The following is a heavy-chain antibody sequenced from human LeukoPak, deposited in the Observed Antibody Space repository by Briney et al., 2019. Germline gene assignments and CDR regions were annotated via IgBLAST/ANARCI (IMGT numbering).Heavy chain of an antibody. Sequence: GGSLSHSLVASGFTFSGYSMNWIRQAPGRGLEWVSSLSSDSGYIYYADSVRGRFTASRDNAANSLNLHMTSLRADDTAVYFCTRSPDRDYSQTGSGRYVTWGQGTMVSVSS. D-gene: IGHD6-19*01. J-gene: IGHJ5*02. CDR3: TRSPDRDYSQTGSGRYVT. CDR1: GFTFSGYS. V-gene: IGHV3-21*06. CDR2: LSSDSGYI.